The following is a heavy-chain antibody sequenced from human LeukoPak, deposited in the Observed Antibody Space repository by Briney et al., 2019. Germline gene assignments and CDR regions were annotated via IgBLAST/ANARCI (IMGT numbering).Heavy chain of an antibody. V-gene: IGHV1-69*13. J-gene: IGHJ1*01. D-gene: IGHD6-13*01. Sequence: GASVKVSCKASGYTFTSYYMHWVRQAPGQGLEWMGGIIPIFGTANYAQKFQGRVTITADESTSTAYMELSSLRSEDTAVYYCARDSSSIAAAGVFQHWGQGTLVTVSS. CDR3: ARDSSSIAAAGVFQH. CDR2: IIPIFGTA. CDR1: GYTFTSYY.